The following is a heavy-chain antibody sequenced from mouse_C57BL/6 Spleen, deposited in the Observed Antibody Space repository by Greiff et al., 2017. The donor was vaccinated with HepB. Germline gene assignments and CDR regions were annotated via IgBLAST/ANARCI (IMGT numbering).Heavy chain of an antibody. J-gene: IGHJ4*01. CDR1: GYAFSSSW. V-gene: IGHV1-82*01. CDR2: IYPGDGDT. CDR3: ARGLAMDY. Sequence: QVQLKESGPELVKPGASVKISCKASGYAFSSSWMNWVKQRPGKGLEWIGRIYPGDGDTNYNGKFKGKATLTADKSSSTAYMQLSSLTSEDSAVYFCARGLAMDYWGQGTSVTVSS.